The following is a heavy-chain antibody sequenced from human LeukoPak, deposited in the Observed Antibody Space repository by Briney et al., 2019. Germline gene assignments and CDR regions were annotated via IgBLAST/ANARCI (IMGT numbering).Heavy chain of an antibody. D-gene: IGHD6-19*01. V-gene: IGHV3-23*01. CDR1: GFTFSNYN. CDR2: ISGSGDNT. J-gene: IGHJ4*02. Sequence: GGSLRLSCAASGFTFSNYNMDWVRQAPGKGLEWVSAISGSGDNTYYADSVKGRFTISRDNAKNTLYLQMNSLRAEDTAVYHCAKDGTYSSGWRSGDYWGQGTLVTVSS. CDR3: AKDGTYSSGWRSGDY.